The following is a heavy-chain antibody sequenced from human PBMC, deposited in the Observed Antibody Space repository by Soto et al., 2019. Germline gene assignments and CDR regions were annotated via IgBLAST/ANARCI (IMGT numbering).Heavy chain of an antibody. CDR3: AREGNLGRWLQPLDF. CDR2: IYYSGTT. J-gene: IGHJ4*02. Sequence: PSETLSLTCAVSGYSISSSNWWGWIRQPPGKGLEWIGYIYYSGTTKYNPSLKSRVTMSLDTSKNQFSLRLISVTAADTAKYFCAREGNLGRWLQPLDFWGQGTLVTVSS. V-gene: IGHV4-28*03. CDR1: GYSISSSNW. D-gene: IGHD5-12*01.